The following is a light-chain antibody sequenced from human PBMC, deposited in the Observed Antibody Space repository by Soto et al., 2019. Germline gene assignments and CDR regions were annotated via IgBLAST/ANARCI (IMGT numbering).Light chain of an antibody. CDR1: QSISSY. J-gene: IGKJ1*01. CDR2: AAS. Sequence: DIEMTQSPSSLSASVGDRVTITCRASQSISSYLNWYQQKPGKAPKLLIYAASSLQSGVPSRFSGSGSGTDFTLTIGSVQTEDLATYYCQQSYSTPPWSFGQGAKVEIK. V-gene: IGKV1-39*01. CDR3: QQSYSTPPWS.